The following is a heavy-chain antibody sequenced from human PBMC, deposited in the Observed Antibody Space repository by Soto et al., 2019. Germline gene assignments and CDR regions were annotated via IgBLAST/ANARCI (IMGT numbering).Heavy chain of an antibody. CDR3: GRCRTASYAMDV. CDR2: SSPYNGKT. CDR1: AYSFSNYG. J-gene: IGHJ6*02. V-gene: IGHV1-18*01. D-gene: IGHD2-8*02. Sequence: DSVTGSRKGTAYSFSNYGIAWDRQAPGQGPEWLGWSSPYNGKTNCAHNVKGRVVMTWDICTNTVCTELRSLSSDDTAIYYCGRCRTASYAMDVRGQATSVTAS.